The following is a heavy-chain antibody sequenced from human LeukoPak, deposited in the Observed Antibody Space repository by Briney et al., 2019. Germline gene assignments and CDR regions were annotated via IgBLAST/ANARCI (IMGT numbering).Heavy chain of an antibody. D-gene: IGHD2-2*01. CDR2: IIPILGIA. CDR1: GGTFSSYA. Sequence: SVKVSCKASGGTFSSYAISWVRQAPGQGLEWMGGIIPILGIANYAQKFQGRVTITADKSTSTAYMELSSLRSEDTAVYYCARDHNQHNAFDIWGQGTMVTVSS. V-gene: IGHV1-69*04. CDR3: ARDHNQHNAFDI. J-gene: IGHJ3*02.